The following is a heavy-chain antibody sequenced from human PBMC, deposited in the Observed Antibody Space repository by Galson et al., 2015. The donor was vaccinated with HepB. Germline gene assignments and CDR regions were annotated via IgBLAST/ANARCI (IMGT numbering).Heavy chain of an antibody. CDR2: IKSKTDGGTT. V-gene: IGHV3-15*07. CDR3: TTDSERGYSGYDFDY. CDR1: GFTFSNAW. D-gene: IGHD5-12*01. J-gene: IGHJ4*02. Sequence: SLRLSCAASGFTFSNAWMNWVRQAPGKGLEWVGRIKSKTDGGTTDYAAPVKGRFTISRDDSKNTLYLQMNSLKTEDTAVYYCTTDSERGYSGYDFDYWGQGTLVTVSS.